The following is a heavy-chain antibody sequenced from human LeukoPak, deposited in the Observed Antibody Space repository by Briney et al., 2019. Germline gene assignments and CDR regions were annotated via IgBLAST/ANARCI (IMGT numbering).Heavy chain of an antibody. CDR2: IYYSGST. CDR1: GGSISSYY. Sequence: SETLSLTCTVSGGSISSYYWSWIRQPPGKGLEWIGYIYYSGSTNYNPSLKSRVTISVDTSKNQFSLKLSSVTAADTAVYYCARYGPAKTMVRWGQGTLVTVSS. V-gene: IGHV4-59*01. D-gene: IGHD3-10*01. J-gene: IGHJ4*02. CDR3: ARYGPAKTMVR.